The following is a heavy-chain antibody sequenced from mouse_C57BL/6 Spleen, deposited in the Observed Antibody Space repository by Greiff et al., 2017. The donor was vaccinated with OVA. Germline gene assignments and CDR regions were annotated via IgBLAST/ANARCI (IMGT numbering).Heavy chain of an antibody. Sequence: VQLQQSGAELARPGASVKMSCKASGYTFTSYTMHWVKQRPGQGLEWIGYINPSSGYTKYNQKFKDKATLTADKSSSTAYMQLSSLTSEDSAVYYCARWNYGNSNDYWGQGTTLTVSS. V-gene: IGHV1-4*01. J-gene: IGHJ2*01. CDR2: INPSSGYT. D-gene: IGHD1-1*01. CDR1: GYTFTSYT. CDR3: ARWNYGNSNDY.